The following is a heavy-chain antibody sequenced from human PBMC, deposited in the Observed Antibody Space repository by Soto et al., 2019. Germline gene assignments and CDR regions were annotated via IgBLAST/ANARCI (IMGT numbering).Heavy chain of an antibody. CDR3: ARERSAAGTGWFDP. Sequence: QVQLVQSGAEVKKPGASVKVSCKASGYTFTSYDINWVRQATGQGLEWMGWMNPNSGNTGYAQKFQGRVTMTRNTSRGTAYMELSSLRSEDTAVYYCARERSAAGTGWFDPWGQGTLVTVSS. J-gene: IGHJ5*02. CDR1: GYTFTSYD. V-gene: IGHV1-8*01. CDR2: MNPNSGNT. D-gene: IGHD6-13*01.